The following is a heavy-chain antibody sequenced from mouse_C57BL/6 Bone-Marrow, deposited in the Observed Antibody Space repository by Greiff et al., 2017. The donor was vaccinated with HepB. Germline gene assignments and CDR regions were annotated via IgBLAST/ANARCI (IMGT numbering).Heavy chain of an antibody. Sequence: EVMSVESGGGLVKPGGSLKLSCAASGFTFSSYAMSWVRQTPEKRLEWVATISDGGSYTYYPDNVKGRFTISRDNAKNNLYLQMSHLKSEDTAMYYCARVGYDYDVGAMDYWGQGTSVTVSS. CDR1: GFTFSSYA. D-gene: IGHD2-4*01. J-gene: IGHJ4*01. CDR3: ARVGYDYDVGAMDY. CDR2: ISDGGSYT. V-gene: IGHV5-4*03.